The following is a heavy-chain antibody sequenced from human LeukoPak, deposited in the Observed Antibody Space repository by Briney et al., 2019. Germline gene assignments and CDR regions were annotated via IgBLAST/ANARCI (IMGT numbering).Heavy chain of an antibody. D-gene: IGHD3-22*01. CDR3: ARAPIYDSSGYFF. CDR2: SYYSGST. Sequence: SGTLSLTCAVSGGSISSNNWWGWVRQPPGKGLEWIAYSYYSGSTYYNPSLKSRATISVDTSKNQFSLKLSSVTAADTAVYYCARAPIYDSSGYFFWGQGTLVTVSS. J-gene: IGHJ4*02. CDR1: GGSISSNNW. V-gene: IGHV4-4*02.